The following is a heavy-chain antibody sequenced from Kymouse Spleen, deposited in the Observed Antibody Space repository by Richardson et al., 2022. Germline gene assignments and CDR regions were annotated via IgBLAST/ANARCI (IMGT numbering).Heavy chain of an antibody. Sequence: QVQLQESGPGLVKPSQTLSLTCTVSGGSISSGGYYWSWIRQHPGKGLEWIGYIYYSGSTYYNPSLKSRVTISVDTSKNQFSLKLSSVTAADTAVYYCARDKGYDILTGPSMDVWGQGTTVTVSS. D-gene: IGHD3-9*01. CDR3: ARDKGYDILTGPSMDV. CDR1: GGSISSGGYY. J-gene: IGHJ6*02. CDR2: IYYSGST. V-gene: IGHV4-31*03.